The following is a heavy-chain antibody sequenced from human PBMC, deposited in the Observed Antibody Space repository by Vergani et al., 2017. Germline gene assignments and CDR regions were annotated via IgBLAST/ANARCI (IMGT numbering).Heavy chain of an antibody. CDR2: INHSGST. D-gene: IGHD5-18*01. V-gene: IGHV4-34*01. CDR3: ARVRRGYSYGAFDY. J-gene: IGHJ4*02. Sequence: QVQLQKWGAGLLKPSETLSLTCAVYGGSFSGYYWSWIRQPPGKGLEWIGEINHSGSTNYNPSLKSRVTISVDTSKNQFSLKLSSVTAADTAVYYCARVRRGYSYGAFDYWGQGTLVTVSS. CDR1: GGSFSGYY.